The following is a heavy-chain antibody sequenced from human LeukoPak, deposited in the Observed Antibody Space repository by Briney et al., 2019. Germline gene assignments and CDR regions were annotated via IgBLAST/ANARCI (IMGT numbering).Heavy chain of an antibody. CDR2: ISNTGSDT. CDR1: GFTFSNYA. J-gene: IGHJ4*02. D-gene: IGHD5-12*01. CDR3: ARDGGYSGYDGVLGYFDY. Sequence: GRSLRLSCAASGFTFSNYAMSWVRQAPGKGLEWVSTISNTGSDTYYADSVKGRFTISRDNSKNTLYLQMNSLRAEDTAVYYCARDGGYSGYDGVLGYFDYWGQGTLVTVSS. V-gene: IGHV3-23*01.